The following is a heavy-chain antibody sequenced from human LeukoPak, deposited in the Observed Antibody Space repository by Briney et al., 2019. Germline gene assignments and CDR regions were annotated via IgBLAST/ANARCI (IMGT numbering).Heavy chain of an antibody. J-gene: IGHJ4*02. CDR3: ARGQEYCSGGSCYLVY. D-gene: IGHD2-15*01. CDR1: GGSFSGYY. Sequence: PSETLSLTCAVYGGSFSGYYWSWIRQPPGKGLEWIGEINHSGSTNYNPSLKSRVTISVDTSKNQFSLKLSSVTAADTAVYYCARGQEYCSGGSCYLVYWGQGTLVTVSS. CDR2: INHSGST. V-gene: IGHV4-34*01.